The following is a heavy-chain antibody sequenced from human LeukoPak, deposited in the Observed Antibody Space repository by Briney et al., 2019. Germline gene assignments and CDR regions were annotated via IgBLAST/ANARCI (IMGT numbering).Heavy chain of an antibody. CDR1: GFTFSSYA. CDR2: ISYDGSNK. CDR3: ARDWAAGSNWFYP. Sequence: GRSLRLSCAASGFTFSSYAMHWVRQAPGKGLEWVAVISYDGSNKYYADSVKGRFTISRDNSKNTLYLQMNSLRAEDTAVYYCARDWAAGSNWFYPWGQGTLVTVSS. D-gene: IGHD6-13*01. J-gene: IGHJ5*02. V-gene: IGHV3-30*04.